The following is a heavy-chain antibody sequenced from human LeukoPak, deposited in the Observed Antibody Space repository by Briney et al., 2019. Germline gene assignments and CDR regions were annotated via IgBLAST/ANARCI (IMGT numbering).Heavy chain of an antibody. Sequence: PSETLSLTCTVSGASISSYYWSWIRQPPGKGPEWIGYIYYNGATNLNPSLKGRVTMSVDTSKSQFSLNLSSVTAADTAVYYCARRHSSGWSFDYWGQGTLVSVSS. J-gene: IGHJ4*02. CDR1: GASISSYY. V-gene: IGHV4-59*01. CDR2: IYYNGAT. CDR3: ARRHSSGWSFDY. D-gene: IGHD6-19*01.